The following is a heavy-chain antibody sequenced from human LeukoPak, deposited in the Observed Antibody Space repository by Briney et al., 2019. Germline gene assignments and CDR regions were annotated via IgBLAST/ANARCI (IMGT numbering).Heavy chain of an antibody. Sequence: GGSLRLSCAASGFTFSSYAMSWVRQAPGKGLEWVSAISGRGGSTYYADSVKGRFTISRDNAKNTLYLQMNSLRAEDTAVYYCARTRGVLRYFDRLTAPDYWGQGTLVTVSS. J-gene: IGHJ4*02. V-gene: IGHV3-23*01. CDR3: ARTRGVLRYFDRLTAPDY. CDR2: ISGRGGST. D-gene: IGHD3-9*01. CDR1: GFTFSSYA.